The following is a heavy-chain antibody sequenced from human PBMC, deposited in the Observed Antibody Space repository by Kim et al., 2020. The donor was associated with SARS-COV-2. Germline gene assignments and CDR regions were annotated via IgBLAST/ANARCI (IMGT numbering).Heavy chain of an antibody. CDR3: ATVRTY. Sequence: STGCSTIYYADSVKGRFTISRDNAKNSLYLQMNSLRDEDTAVYYCATVRTYWGQGTLVTVSS. CDR2: STGCSTI. V-gene: IGHV3-48*02. J-gene: IGHJ4*02.